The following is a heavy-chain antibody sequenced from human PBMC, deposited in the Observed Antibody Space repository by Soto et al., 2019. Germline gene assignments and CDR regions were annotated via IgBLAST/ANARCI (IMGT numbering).Heavy chain of an antibody. CDR3: ARAPVGLDTISYFDY. CDR2: IYNGGST. CDR1: GDSVSSVGFH. D-gene: IGHD3-3*01. J-gene: IGHJ4*02. Sequence: LSLTCTVSGDSVSSVGFHWAWLRRPPGKGLEWIAYIYNGGSTSYGPSLESRMHISLDATRNHYSLRLTSVTAADTAVYFCARAPVGLDTISYFDYWGQGKLVTVSS. V-gene: IGHV4-30-4*01.